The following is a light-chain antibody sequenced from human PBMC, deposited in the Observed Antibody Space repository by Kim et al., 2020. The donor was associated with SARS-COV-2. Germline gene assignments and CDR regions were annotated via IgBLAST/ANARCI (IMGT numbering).Light chain of an antibody. Sequence: GKTTTHAGRGSQGGRTYLGRYQQKPGQAHRGLNEDASYRATGIPARFSGSGSGTDFTHTISSLEPDDFASYYCQQRAKSVTFGGGTKVDIK. CDR2: DAS. CDR3: QQRAKSVT. J-gene: IGKJ4*01. CDR1: QGGRTY. V-gene: IGKV3-11*01.